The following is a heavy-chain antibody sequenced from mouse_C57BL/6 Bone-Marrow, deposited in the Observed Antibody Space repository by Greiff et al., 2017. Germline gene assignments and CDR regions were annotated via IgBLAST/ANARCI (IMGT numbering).Heavy chain of an antibody. J-gene: IGHJ2*01. D-gene: IGHD2-3*01. CDR3: ARQGYDYLDY. CDR2: ISSGGSYT. Sequence: EVQGVESGGDLVKPGGSLQLSCAASGFTFSSYGLSWVRQTPDKRLEWVATISSGGSYTYYPDSVKGRFTISRDNAKNTLYLQMSSLKSEDTAMYYCARQGYDYLDYWGQGTTLTVSS. V-gene: IGHV5-6*01. CDR1: GFTFSSYG.